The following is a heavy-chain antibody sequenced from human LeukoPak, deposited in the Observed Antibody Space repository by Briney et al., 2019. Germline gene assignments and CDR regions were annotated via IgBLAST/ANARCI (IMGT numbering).Heavy chain of an antibody. CDR2: ISYDGSNK. J-gene: IGHJ5*02. D-gene: IGHD2-2*01. Sequence: GRSLRLSCAASGFTFSSYAMHWVRQAPGKGLEWVAVISYDGSNKYYADSVKGRFTISRDNSKNTLYLQMNSLRAEDTAVYYCSVVPAAKSLNWFDPWGQGTLVTVSS. V-gene: IGHV3-30-3*01. CDR1: GFTFSSYA. CDR3: SVVPAAKSLNWFDP.